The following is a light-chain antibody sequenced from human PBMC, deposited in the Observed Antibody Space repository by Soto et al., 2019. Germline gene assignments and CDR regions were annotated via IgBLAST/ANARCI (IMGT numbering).Light chain of an antibody. CDR3: QQYSTYSRA. CDR1: QSISNW. Sequence: DIQMTQSPSTLSASVGDRVTITCRASQSISNWLAWYQQKPGKAPKLLIYKASSLERGVPSRFSGSGSGTEFTLTISSLQPDDFATYYCQQYSTYSRAFGQGTKVEIK. V-gene: IGKV1-5*03. J-gene: IGKJ1*01. CDR2: KAS.